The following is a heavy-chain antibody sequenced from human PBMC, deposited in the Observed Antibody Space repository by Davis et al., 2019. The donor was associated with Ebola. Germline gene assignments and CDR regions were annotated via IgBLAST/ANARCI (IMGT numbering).Heavy chain of an antibody. CDR3: ARGGDPRMYYYGLDV. CDR2: IRSKANSYAT. D-gene: IGHD2-21*01. J-gene: IGHJ6*02. V-gene: IGHV3-73*01. CDR1: GFTFSGSA. Sequence: GESLKISCAASGFTFSGSAMHWVRQASGKGLEWVGRIRSKANSYATAYAASVKGRFTISRDDSKNTAYLQMNSLKTEDTAVYYCARGGDPRMYYYGLDVWGQGATVTVSS.